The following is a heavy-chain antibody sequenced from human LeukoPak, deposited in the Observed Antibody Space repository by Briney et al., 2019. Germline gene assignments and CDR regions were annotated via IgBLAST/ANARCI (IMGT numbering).Heavy chain of an antibody. J-gene: IGHJ6*03. Sequence: SETLSLTCTVSGGSISSYYWSWIRQPPGKGLEWIGYIYYSGSTNYNPSLKSRVTISVDTSKNQFSLKLSSVTAADTAVYYCARERPTVYGDSGYYYMDVWGKGTTVTVSS. CDR3: ARERPTVYGDSGYYYMDV. CDR2: IYYSGST. V-gene: IGHV4-59*01. D-gene: IGHD4-17*01. CDR1: GGSISSYY.